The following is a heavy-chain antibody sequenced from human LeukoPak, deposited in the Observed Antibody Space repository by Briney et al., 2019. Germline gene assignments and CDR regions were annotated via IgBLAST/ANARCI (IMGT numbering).Heavy chain of an antibody. V-gene: IGHV3-30*03. Sequence: GGSLRLSCAASGFTFSTNGMHSVRQVPGKGLEWVAVESYDGTTQYYADSVKGRFFISRDDSSSTLFLQMNSLRPEDTAVYFCVRDHSTAFDSWGQGTLVTVSS. CDR2: ESYDGTTQ. J-gene: IGHJ4*02. CDR1: GFTFSTNG. CDR3: VRDHSTAFDS.